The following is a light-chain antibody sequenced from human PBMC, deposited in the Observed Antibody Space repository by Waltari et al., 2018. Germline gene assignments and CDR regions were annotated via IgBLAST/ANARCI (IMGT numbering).Light chain of an antibody. CDR2: KAS. Sequence: DIQMTQSPSTLSASVGDRVTLTCRASQSISSWLAWYQQKPGKAPKLLIYKASSLESGVPSRLSGSGSGTEFSLTISSLQPDDFATYYCQQYKSYPFTFGPGTKVDIK. V-gene: IGKV1-5*03. CDR3: QQYKSYPFT. J-gene: IGKJ3*01. CDR1: QSISSW.